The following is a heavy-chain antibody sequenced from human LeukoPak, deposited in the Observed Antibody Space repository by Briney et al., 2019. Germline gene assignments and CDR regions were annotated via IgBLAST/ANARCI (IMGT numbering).Heavy chain of an antibody. CDR3: ARDRGYNPDTFDI. CDR1: GYTFTSYG. J-gene: IGHJ3*02. Sequence: ASVKVSCMASGYTFTSYGVSWVRQAPGQGLEWMGWIGTYNGDTNYAQNLQGRVTMTTDTSTRTAYMELRSLRSDDTAVYYCARDRGYNPDTFDIWGRGTMVTVSS. V-gene: IGHV1-18*01. CDR2: IGTYNGDT. D-gene: IGHD5-24*01.